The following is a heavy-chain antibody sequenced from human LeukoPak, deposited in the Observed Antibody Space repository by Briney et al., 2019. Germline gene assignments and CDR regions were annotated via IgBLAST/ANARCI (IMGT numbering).Heavy chain of an antibody. CDR2: ISSGNSNI. CDR3: ATLIGGRKTIWGRLPESREDERGNYFDY. J-gene: IGHJ4*02. V-gene: IGHV3-48*01. Sequence: PGGSLRLSCAASGFTFSSYTMNWVRQAPGKGLEWVSYISSGNSNIYYADSVKGRFTISRDNAKNSLYLQMNSLRAEDTAVYYCATLIGGRKTIWGRLPESREDERGNYFDYWGQGTLVTVSS. CDR1: GFTFSSYT. D-gene: IGHD3-16*01.